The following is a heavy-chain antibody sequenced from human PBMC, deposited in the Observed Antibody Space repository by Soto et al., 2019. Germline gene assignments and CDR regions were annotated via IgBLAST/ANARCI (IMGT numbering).Heavy chain of an antibody. CDR3: ARGVSSYDFWSGYYPYYFDY. V-gene: IGHV4-30-2*01. CDR1: GGSISSGGYS. D-gene: IGHD3-3*01. J-gene: IGHJ4*02. Sequence: PSETLSLTCAVSGGSISSGGYSWSWIRQPPGKGLEWIGYIYHSGSTYYNPSLKSRVTISVDRSKNQFSLKLSSVTAADTAVYYCARGVSSYDFWSGYYPYYFDYWGQGTQVTVSS. CDR2: IYHSGST.